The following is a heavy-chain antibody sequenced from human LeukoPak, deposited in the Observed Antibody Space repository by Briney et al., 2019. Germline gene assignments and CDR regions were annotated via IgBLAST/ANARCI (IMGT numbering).Heavy chain of an antibody. Sequence: GRSLRLSCAASGFTFSSYAMHWVRQAPGKGLEWVAVISYDGSNKYYADSVKGRFTISRDNSKNTLYLQMNSLRAEDTAVYYCARDQLHSSGLPGYWGQGTLVTVSS. J-gene: IGHJ4*02. D-gene: IGHD6-19*01. CDR3: ARDQLHSSGLPGY. CDR1: GFTFSSYA. CDR2: ISYDGSNK. V-gene: IGHV3-30-3*01.